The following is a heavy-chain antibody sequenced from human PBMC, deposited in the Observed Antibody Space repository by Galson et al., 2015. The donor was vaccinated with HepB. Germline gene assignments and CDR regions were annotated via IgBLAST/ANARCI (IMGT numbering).Heavy chain of an antibody. CDR1: GFTFSDYY. D-gene: IGHD6-13*01. V-gene: IGHV3-11*01. J-gene: IGHJ4*02. CDR2: ISSSGYTV. CDR3: ARDMGAAGYSTTTSDY. Sequence: SLRLSCAASGFTFSDYYMKWIRQAPGKGLEWVSYISSSGYTVHDADSVKGRFTISRDNAKNSLYLQMNSLRAEDTAIYYCARDMGAAGYSTTTSDYWGQGTLVTVSS.